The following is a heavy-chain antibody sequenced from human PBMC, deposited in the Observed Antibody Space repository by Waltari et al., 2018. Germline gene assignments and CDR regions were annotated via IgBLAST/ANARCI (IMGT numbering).Heavy chain of an antibody. CDR1: GGSFSGYY. CDR3: ARYGLRGYCTGGVCRNWFDP. V-gene: IGHV4-34*01. D-gene: IGHD2-8*02. Sequence: QVQLQQWGAGLLKPSETLSLTCAVYGGSFSGYYWSWIRQPPGKGLEWIGEINHSGSTNYNPSLKSRVTISVDTSKNQFSLKLSSVTAADTAVYYCARYGLRGYCTGGVCRNWFDPWGQGTLVTVSS. CDR2: INHSGST. J-gene: IGHJ5*02.